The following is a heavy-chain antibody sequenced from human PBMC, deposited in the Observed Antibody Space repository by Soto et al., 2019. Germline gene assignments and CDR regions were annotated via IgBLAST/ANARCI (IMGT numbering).Heavy chain of an antibody. J-gene: IGHJ1*01. Sequence: QVQLQESGPGLVKPSQTLSLTCSVSGDSVTSGDYYWTWVRQSPGTGLEWIGYISYSGNTAYNPSLISRLTISLDTSKNPVSLKLHAETAADTAVYYCARGDYFNRSGYYYFQHWGQGTPVTVSS. CDR1: GDSVTSGDYY. CDR3: ARGDYFNRSGYYYFQH. D-gene: IGHD3-22*01. CDR2: ISYSGNT. V-gene: IGHV4-30-4*01.